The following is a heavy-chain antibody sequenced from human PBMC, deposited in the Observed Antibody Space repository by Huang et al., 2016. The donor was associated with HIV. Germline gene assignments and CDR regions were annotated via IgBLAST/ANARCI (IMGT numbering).Heavy chain of an antibody. Sequence: QEQLVESGGGVVQPGGSLRLSCATSGFSFSHYGMHWVRQAPGKGLEWGAFIRFDGGNEHYADSAKGRFTISRDNSKKMLFLEMNSLRGDDTAFYYCATDLGGYSFDYWGQGALVSVSS. J-gene: IGHJ4*02. D-gene: IGHD2-21*02. V-gene: IGHV3-30*02. CDR2: IRFDGGNE. CDR1: GFSFSHYG. CDR3: ATDLGGYSFDY.